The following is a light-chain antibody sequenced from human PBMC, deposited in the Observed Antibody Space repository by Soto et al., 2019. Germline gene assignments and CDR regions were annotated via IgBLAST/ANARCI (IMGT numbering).Light chain of an antibody. CDR1: SSDVGGYNY. V-gene: IGLV2-14*01. J-gene: IGLJ1*01. CDR2: EVS. CDR3: NSYTSSSTPYV. Sequence: QSALTQPASVSGSPGQSITISCTGTSSDVGGYNYVSWYQQHPDKAPKLMIYEVSNRPSGVSNRFSGSKSGNTASLTISGLQAEDEADYYCNSYTSSSTPYVFGTGTKLTVL.